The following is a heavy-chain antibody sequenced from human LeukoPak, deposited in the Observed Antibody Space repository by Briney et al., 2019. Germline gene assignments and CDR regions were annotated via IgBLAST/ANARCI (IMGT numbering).Heavy chain of an antibody. CDR2: ITSSSTYI. CDR3: ARTPESSGYFPWYFDY. D-gene: IGHD3-22*01. CDR1: GFTFSTYS. Sequence: PGGSLRLSCAASGFTFSTYSMNWVRRAPGKGLEWVSSITSSSTYIYYADSVKGRFTVSRDNAKNSLYLQMNSLRAEDTAVYYCARTPESSGYFPWYFDYWGQGTLVTVSS. V-gene: IGHV3-21*01. J-gene: IGHJ4*02.